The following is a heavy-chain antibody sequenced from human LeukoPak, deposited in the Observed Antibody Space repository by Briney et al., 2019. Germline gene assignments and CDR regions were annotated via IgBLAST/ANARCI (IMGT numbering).Heavy chain of an antibody. CDR2: ISGSGYYS. D-gene: IGHD1-26*01. CDR3: AKGGPTGSNYFDL. J-gene: IGHJ4*02. CDR1: EFTFDNYA. V-gene: IGHV3-23*01. Sequence: PGGSLRLSCAASEFTFDNYAMSWVRQAPGKGREWGSVISGSGYYSYYADSVKGRFTASRDNSKTTLYLQMNSLRADDTAVYYCAKGGPTGSNYFDLWCQGTVVTVSS.